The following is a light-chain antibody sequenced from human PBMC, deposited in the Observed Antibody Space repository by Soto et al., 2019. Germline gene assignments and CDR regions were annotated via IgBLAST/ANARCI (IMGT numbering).Light chain of an antibody. J-gene: IGKJ1*01. Sequence: IHMAQSPSSLSAYVGDRVTITCRASQGIRNDLGWYQQKPGKAPKLLIYAASSLQSGVPSRFSGSGSGTDFTLTISSLQPEDFATYYCLQDYNYPWTFGQGTKVDI. CDR1: QGIRND. V-gene: IGKV1-6*01. CDR2: AAS. CDR3: LQDYNYPWT.